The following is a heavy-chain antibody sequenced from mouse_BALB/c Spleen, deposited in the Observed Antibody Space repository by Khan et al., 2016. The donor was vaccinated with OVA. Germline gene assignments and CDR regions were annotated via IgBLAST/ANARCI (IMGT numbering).Heavy chain of an antibody. J-gene: IGHJ3*01. D-gene: IGHD1-1*02. CDR3: ARGFYGGPFTY. V-gene: IGHV5-4*02. CDR2: ISDGGSYS. Sequence: EVELVESGGGLVKPGGSLKLSCAASGFTFSDYYMYWIRQTPEKRLEWVATISDGGSYSYYPDSVKGRFTISRDDVKSNLYLQLSSLKSEDTAMYYCARGFYGGPFTYWGQWTLITVSA. CDR1: GFTFSDYY.